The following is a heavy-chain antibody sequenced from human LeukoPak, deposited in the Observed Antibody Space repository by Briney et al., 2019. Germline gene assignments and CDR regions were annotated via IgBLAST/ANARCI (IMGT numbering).Heavy chain of an antibody. CDR1: GGSFSGYY. CDR3: ARGHIAVAGIAYYFDY. V-gene: IGHV4-34*01. D-gene: IGHD6-19*01. CDR2: INHSGST. Sequence: PSETLSLTCAVHGGSFSGYYWSWIRQPPGKGLEWIGEINHSGSTNYNPSLKSRVTISVDTSKNQFSLKLSSVTAADTAVYYCARGHIAVAGIAYYFDYWGQGTRVTVSS. J-gene: IGHJ4*02.